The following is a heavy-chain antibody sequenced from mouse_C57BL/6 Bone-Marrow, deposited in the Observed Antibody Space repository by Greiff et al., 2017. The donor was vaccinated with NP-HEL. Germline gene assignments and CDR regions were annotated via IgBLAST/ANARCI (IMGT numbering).Heavy chain of an antibody. CDR2: IYPGNSDT. V-gene: IGHV1-5*01. CDR3: TRATVVPYAMDY. D-gene: IGHD1-1*01. CDR1: GYTFTSYW. Sequence: VQLQQSGTVLARPGASVKMSCKTSGYTFTSYWMHWVKQRPGQGLEWIGAIYPGNSDTSYNQKFKGKAKLTAVTSASTAYMELSSLTNEDSAVYYCTRATVVPYAMDYWGQGTSVTVSS. J-gene: IGHJ4*01.